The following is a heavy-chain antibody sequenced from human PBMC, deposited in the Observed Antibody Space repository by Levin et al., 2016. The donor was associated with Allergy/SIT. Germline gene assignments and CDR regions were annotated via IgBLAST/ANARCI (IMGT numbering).Heavy chain of an antibody. J-gene: IGHJ6*03. V-gene: IGHV4-4*02. D-gene: IGHD1-1*01. CDR3: ARGVQGWSDWGSGFYYDYMDV. Sequence: SETLSLTCAVSGSSISSDNWWSWVRQPPGKGLEWIGEIHHSGSTNYNPSLKSRVTISVDKSRHQFSLNLSSVTAADTAVYFCARGVQGWSDWGSGFYYDYMDVWGKGTTVTVSS. CDR2: IHHSGST. CDR1: GSSISSDNW.